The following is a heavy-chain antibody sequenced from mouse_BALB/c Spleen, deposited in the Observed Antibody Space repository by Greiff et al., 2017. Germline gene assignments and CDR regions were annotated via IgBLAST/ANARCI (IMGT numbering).Heavy chain of an antibody. V-gene: IGHV1S137*01. CDR3: ARDYGSRNYAMDY. D-gene: IGHD1-1*01. CDR1: GYTFTDYA. CDR2: ISTYYGDA. Sequence: QVQLQQSGAELVRPGVSVKISCKGSGYTFTDYAMHWVKQSHAKSLEWIGVISTYYGDASYNQKFKGKATMTVDKSSSTAYMELARLTSEDSAIYYCARDYGSRNYAMDYWGQGTSVTVSS. J-gene: IGHJ4*01.